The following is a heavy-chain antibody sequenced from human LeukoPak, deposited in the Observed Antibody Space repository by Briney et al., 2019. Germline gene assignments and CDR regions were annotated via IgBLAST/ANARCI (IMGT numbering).Heavy chain of an antibody. V-gene: IGHV3-15*01. CDR1: GFTFTDAW. CDR2: VKSKARGGTT. J-gene: IGHJ4*02. CDR3: TTDHFN. Sequence: GGSLRLSCAASGFTFTDAWMGWARQAPGRGLEWVGRVKSKARGGTTDYAAPVKGRFTIARDDSKDTVDPQMNSLKTEDTAVYYCTTDHFNWGRGTLVTVSS.